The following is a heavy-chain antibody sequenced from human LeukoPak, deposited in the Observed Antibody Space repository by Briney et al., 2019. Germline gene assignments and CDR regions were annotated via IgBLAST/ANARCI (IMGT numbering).Heavy chain of an antibody. V-gene: IGHV3-64*01. D-gene: IGHD3-10*01. J-gene: IGHJ5*02. CDR1: GFTFSSYA. Sequence: HAGGSLRLSCAASGFTFSSYAMHWVRQAPGKGLEYVSAISSNGGSTYYANSVKGRFTISRDNSKNTLYLQMGSLRAEDMAVNYCARSFSGSAINWFDPWGQGTLVTVSS. CDR2: ISSNGGST. CDR3: ARSFSGSAINWFDP.